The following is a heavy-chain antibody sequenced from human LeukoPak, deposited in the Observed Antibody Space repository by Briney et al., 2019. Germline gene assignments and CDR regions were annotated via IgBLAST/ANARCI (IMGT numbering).Heavy chain of an antibody. J-gene: IGHJ3*02. V-gene: IGHV4-39*07. CDR1: GGSISSSSYY. CDR2: IYYSGST. D-gene: IGHD3-22*01. CDR3: AYDSSGYRPQDAFDI. Sequence: PSETLSLTCTVSGGSISSSSYYWGWIRQPPGKGLEWIGSIYYSGSTYYNPSLKSRVTISVDTSKNQFSLKLSSVTAADTAVYYCAYDSSGYRPQDAFDIWGQGTMVTVSS.